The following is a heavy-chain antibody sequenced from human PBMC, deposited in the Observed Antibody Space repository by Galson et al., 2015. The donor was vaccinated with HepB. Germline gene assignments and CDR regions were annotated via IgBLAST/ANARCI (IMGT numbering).Heavy chain of an antibody. J-gene: IGHJ3*02. V-gene: IGHV1-2*04. CDR3: ARDAGEWERHGAFDI. Sequence: SVKVSCKASGYTFTGYYMHWVRQAPGQGLEWMGWINPNSGGTNYAQKFQGWVTMTRDTSISTAYMELSRLRSDDTAVYYCARDAGEWERHGAFDIWGQGTMVTVSS. CDR1: GYTFTGYY. CDR2: INPNSGGT. D-gene: IGHD1-26*01.